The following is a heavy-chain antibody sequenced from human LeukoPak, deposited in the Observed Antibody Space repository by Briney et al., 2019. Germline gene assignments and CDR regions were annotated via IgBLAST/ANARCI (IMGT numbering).Heavy chain of an antibody. CDR3: ARLRYFDWLLDY. J-gene: IGHJ4*02. CDR2: ISAYNGNT. D-gene: IGHD3-9*01. V-gene: IGHV1-18*01. CDR1: GYTFTSYG. Sequence: ASVKVSCKASGYTFTSYGISWVRQAPGQGLEWMGWISAYNGNTNYAQKLQGRATMTTDTSTSTAYMELRSLRSDDTAVYYCARLRYFDWLLDYWGQGTLVTVSS.